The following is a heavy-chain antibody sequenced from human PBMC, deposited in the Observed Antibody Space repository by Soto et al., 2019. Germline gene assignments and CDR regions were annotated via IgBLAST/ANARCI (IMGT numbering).Heavy chain of an antibody. CDR3: ARDFYSGSGKLDY. CDR1: GIIFSSYW. CDR2: IKQDGSEK. J-gene: IGHJ4*02. V-gene: IGHV3-7*01. Sequence: GGSLRLSCVASGIIFSSYWMSWVRQAPGKGLEWVANIKQDGSEKYYGDSVKGRFTISRDNAKNSLYLQMNSLRAEDTAVYYCARDFYSGSGKLDYWGQGTLVTVSS. D-gene: IGHD3-10*01.